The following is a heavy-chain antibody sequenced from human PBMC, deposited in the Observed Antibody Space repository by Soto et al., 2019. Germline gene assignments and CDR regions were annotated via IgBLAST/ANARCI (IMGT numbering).Heavy chain of an antibody. CDR1: GDSISSGAYY. CDR2: IYYSGST. Sequence: QVQLQESGPGLVKPSQTLSLTCTVSGDSISSGAYYWSWIRQHPGKGLEWIGYIYYSGSTYYNPYLRSRVXXSXDXXENQFSLQLTSVTAADPAVYYCARGGAAAARPFDYWGQGTLVTVSS. D-gene: IGHD6-13*01. J-gene: IGHJ4*02. CDR3: ARGGAAAARPFDY. V-gene: IGHV4-31*03.